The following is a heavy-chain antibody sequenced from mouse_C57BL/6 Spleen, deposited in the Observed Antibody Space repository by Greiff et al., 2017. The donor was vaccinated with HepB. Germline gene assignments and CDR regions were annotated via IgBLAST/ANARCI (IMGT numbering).Heavy chain of an antibody. CDR2: IYPGSGNT. J-gene: IGHJ2*01. CDR1: GYTFTDYY. V-gene: IGHV1-76*01. Sequence: VQLQQSGAELVRPGASVKLSCKASGYTFTDYYINWVKQRPGQGLEWIARIYPGSGNTYYNEKFKGKATLTAEKSSSTAYMQLSSLTSEDSAVYFCARGSGTRGYYFDYWGQGTTLTVSS. CDR3: ARGSGTRGYYFDY. D-gene: IGHD4-1*01.